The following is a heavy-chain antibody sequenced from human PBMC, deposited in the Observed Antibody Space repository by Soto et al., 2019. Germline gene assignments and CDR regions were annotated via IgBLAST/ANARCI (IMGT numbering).Heavy chain of an antibody. J-gene: IGHJ3*02. Sequence: PSETLSLTCTVSGGSISSYYWSWIRQPPGKGLEWIGYIYYSGSTNYNPSLKSRVTISVDTSKNQFSLKLSSVTAADTAVYYCAHWRGAAAGPTDIWGQGTTVTVSS. D-gene: IGHD6-13*01. CDR1: GGSISSYY. CDR2: IYYSGST. CDR3: AHWRGAAAGPTDI. V-gene: IGHV4-59*01.